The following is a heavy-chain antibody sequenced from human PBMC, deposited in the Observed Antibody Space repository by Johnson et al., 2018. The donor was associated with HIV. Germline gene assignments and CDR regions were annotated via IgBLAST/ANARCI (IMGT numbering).Heavy chain of an antibody. CDR3: AKSSIATYDDSSGYSGAFDI. Sequence: QVQLVESGGGVVQPGRSLRLSCAASGFTFSSYAMHWVRQAPGKGLEWVEVIRYDGSNKYYADSVKGRFTISRDNSKNTLDLQMNSLRAEDTAVYFCAKSSIATYDDSSGYSGAFDIWGQGTMVTVSS. V-gene: IGHV3-30*02. CDR2: IRYDGSNK. J-gene: IGHJ3*02. D-gene: IGHD3-22*01. CDR1: GFTFSSYA.